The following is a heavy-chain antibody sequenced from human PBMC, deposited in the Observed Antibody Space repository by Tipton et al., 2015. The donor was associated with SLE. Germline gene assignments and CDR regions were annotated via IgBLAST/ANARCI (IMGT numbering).Heavy chain of an antibody. Sequence: SLRLSCAASGFTFDDYAMHWVRQAPGKGLEWVSGISWNSGSIGYADSVKGRFTISRDNSKNTLYLQMNSLRAEDTAVYYCARDAAAAGDFDYWGQGTLVTVSS. D-gene: IGHD6-13*01. CDR3: ARDAAAAGDFDY. V-gene: IGHV3-9*01. CDR1: GFTFDDYA. J-gene: IGHJ4*02. CDR2: ISWNSGSI.